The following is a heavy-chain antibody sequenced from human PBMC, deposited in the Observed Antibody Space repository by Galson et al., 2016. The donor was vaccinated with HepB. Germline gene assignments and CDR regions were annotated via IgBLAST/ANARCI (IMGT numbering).Heavy chain of an antibody. V-gene: IGHV3-33*01. Sequence: SLRLSCAASGFTFRNYGMHWVRQAPGKGLEWVAVIWYDGSDKYYADSVKGRFTISRDNSRNTLFLQISSLRAEDTAVYYCARDVTDFWSGYWPQFDHWGQGALVTVSS. J-gene: IGHJ4*02. CDR2: IWYDGSDK. D-gene: IGHD3-3*01. CDR3: ARDVTDFWSGYWPQFDH. CDR1: GFTFRNYG.